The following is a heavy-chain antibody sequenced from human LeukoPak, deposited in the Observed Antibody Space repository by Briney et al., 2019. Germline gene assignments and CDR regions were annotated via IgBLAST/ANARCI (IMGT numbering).Heavy chain of an antibody. CDR2: ISGSGGST. V-gene: IGHV3-23*01. CDR1: GFTFSSYA. Sequence: PGGSLRLSCAASGFTFSSYAMSWVRQAPGKGLEWVSAISGSGGSTYYADSVKDRFTISRDNSKNTLYLQMNSLRAEDTAVYYCAKRLTGWQQLVAGGWFDPWGQGTLVTVSS. CDR3: AKRLTGWQQLVAGGWFDP. D-gene: IGHD6-13*01. J-gene: IGHJ5*02.